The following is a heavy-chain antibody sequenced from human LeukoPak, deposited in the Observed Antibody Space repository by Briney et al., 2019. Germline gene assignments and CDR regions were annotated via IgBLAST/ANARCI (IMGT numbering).Heavy chain of an antibody. V-gene: IGHV4-61*01. J-gene: IGHJ5*02. CDR2: IYYSGST. CDR3: ARQIGSYDLGWFDP. D-gene: IGHD1-26*01. Sequence: SETLSLTCTVSGGSVSSGSYYWSWIRQPPGKGLEWIGYIYYSGSTNYNPSLKSRVTISVDTSKNQFSLKLSSVTAADTAVYYCARQIGSYDLGWFDPWGQGTLVTVSS. CDR1: GGSVSSGSYY.